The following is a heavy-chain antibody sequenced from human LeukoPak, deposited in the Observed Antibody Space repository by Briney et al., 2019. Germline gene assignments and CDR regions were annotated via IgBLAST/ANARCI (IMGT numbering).Heavy chain of an antibody. CDR2: ISYDGSNK. V-gene: IGHV3-30-3*01. Sequence: PGGSLRLSCAASGFTFSSYAMHWVRQAPGKGLEWVAVISYDGSNKYYADSVKGRFTISRDNSKNTLYLQMSSLRAEDTAVYYCARDYPLRFLEWLSAIDYWGQGTLVTVSS. CDR1: GFTFSSYA. J-gene: IGHJ4*02. D-gene: IGHD3-3*01. CDR3: ARDYPLRFLEWLSAIDY.